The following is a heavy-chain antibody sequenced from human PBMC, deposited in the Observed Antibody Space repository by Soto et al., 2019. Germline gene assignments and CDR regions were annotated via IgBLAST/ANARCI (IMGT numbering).Heavy chain of an antibody. J-gene: IGHJ3*02. CDR3: AKYQDSSAFGAFEM. Sequence: GSLRLSCAASGFTFSSYAMSWVRQAPGKGLEWVSGISYSGGSTFYADSVKGRFTISRDNSKNTLYLQMNSLRAEDTAVYYCAKYQDSSAFGAFEMWGQGTMVTVSS. CDR2: ISYSGGST. V-gene: IGHV3-23*01. CDR1: GFTFSSYA. D-gene: IGHD6-6*01.